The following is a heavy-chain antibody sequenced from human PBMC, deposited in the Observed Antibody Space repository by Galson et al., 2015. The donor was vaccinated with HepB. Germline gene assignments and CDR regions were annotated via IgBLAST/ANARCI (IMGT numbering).Heavy chain of an antibody. J-gene: IGHJ6*02. Sequence: SVKVSCKASGGTFSSYTISWVRQAPGQGLEWMGRIIPILGIANYAQKFQGRVTITADKSTSTAYMELSSLRSEDTAVYNCARDLRLSVVVVAAPSHYYSMDVWGQGTTVTVSS. CDR1: GGTFSSYT. CDR2: IIPILGIA. V-gene: IGHV1-69*04. CDR3: ARDLRLSVVVVAAPSHYYSMDV. D-gene: IGHD2-15*01.